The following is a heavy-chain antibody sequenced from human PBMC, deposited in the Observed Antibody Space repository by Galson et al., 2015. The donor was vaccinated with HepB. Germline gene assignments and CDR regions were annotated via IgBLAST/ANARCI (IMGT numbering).Heavy chain of an antibody. Sequence: SETLSLTCAVYGGSFSGYYWSWIRQPPGKGLEWIGEINHSGSTNYNPSLKSRVTISVDTSKNQFSLKLSSVTAADTAVYYCARGVYYYGSGSKSRGAFDIWGQGTMVTVSS. D-gene: IGHD3-10*01. J-gene: IGHJ3*02. CDR1: GGSFSGYY. CDR2: INHSGST. CDR3: ARGVYYYGSGSKSRGAFDI. V-gene: IGHV4-34*01.